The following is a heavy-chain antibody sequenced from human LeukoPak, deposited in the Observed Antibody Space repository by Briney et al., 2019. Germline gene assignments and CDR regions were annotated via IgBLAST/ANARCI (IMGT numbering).Heavy chain of an antibody. Sequence: SETLSLTCIVSGVSINYHYWTWIRQPPGKGLEWIGYIYNSGRTNYNPSLKSRVTISEDMSKNQFSLKLTSVTAADTAVYYCATDPGGALRSIDYWGQGTLVTVSS. J-gene: IGHJ4*02. V-gene: IGHV4-59*11. CDR2: IYNSGRT. D-gene: IGHD3-10*01. CDR3: ATDPGGALRSIDY. CDR1: GVSINYHY.